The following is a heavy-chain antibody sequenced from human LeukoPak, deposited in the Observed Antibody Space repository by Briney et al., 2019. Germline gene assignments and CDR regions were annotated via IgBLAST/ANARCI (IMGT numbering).Heavy chain of an antibody. CDR1: GFTFSNYA. CDR2: ISGSGGST. V-gene: IGHV3-23*01. CDR3: AKDPPPPGSSWY. D-gene: IGHD6-13*01. J-gene: IGHJ4*02. Sequence: GGSLRLSCAASGFTFSNYAMSWVRQAPGKGLKWVSGISGSGGSTYYADSVKGRFTISRDNSKNALYLQMNSLRDEDTAVYFCAKDPPPPGSSWYWGQGTLVTVSS.